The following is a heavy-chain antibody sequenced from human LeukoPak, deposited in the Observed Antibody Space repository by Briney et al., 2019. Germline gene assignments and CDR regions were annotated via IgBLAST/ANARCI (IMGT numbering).Heavy chain of an antibody. CDR3: AKSGPSQPIQEHY. V-gene: IGHV3-23*01. D-gene: IGHD5-18*01. CDR2: ISGSVNKT. Sequence: SGGSLRPSCVASGFSFSSRAMSWVRQAPGNGLEWVSAISGSVNKTWYADSVKGRFTISRDNSKNTLYLQMNSLRAEDTVVYYCAKSGPSQPIQEHYWGQGTLVTVSS. J-gene: IGHJ4*02. CDR1: GFSFSSRA.